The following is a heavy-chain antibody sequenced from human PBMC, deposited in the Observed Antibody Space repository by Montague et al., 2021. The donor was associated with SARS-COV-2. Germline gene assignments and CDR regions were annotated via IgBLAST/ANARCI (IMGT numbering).Heavy chain of an antibody. V-gene: IGHV3-21*01. CDR3: ARSHELWFGENPQGPGAFDI. CDR2: ISSSSSYI. Sequence: SLRLSCAASGFTFSSYSMNWVRQAPGKGLEWVSSISSSSSYIYYADSVKGRFTISRDNAKSSLYLQMNSLRAEDTAVYYCARSHELWFGENPQGPGAFDIWGQGTMVTVSS. CDR1: GFTFSSYS. J-gene: IGHJ3*02. D-gene: IGHD3-10*01.